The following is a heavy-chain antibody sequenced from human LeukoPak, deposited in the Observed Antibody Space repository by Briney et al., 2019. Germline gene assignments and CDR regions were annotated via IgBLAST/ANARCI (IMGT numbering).Heavy chain of an antibody. J-gene: IGHJ4*02. D-gene: IGHD6-6*01. CDR3: AKPIAARYDFDY. V-gene: IGHV3-23*01. CDR1: GFTFSTCS. CDR2: ISGSGGST. Sequence: GGSLRLSCAASGFTFSTCSMNWVRQAPGRGLEWVSAISGSGGSTYYADSVKGRFTISRDNSKNTLYLQMNSLRAEDTAVYYCAKPIAARYDFDYWGQGTLVTVSS.